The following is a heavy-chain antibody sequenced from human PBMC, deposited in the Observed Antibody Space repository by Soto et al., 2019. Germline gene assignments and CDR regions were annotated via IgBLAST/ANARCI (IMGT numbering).Heavy chain of an antibody. J-gene: IGHJ6*02. V-gene: IGHV1-69*13. CDR3: ARGALTTLAYYYGMDV. CDR1: GGTFSSYT. CDR2: IIPIFGTT. D-gene: IGHD4-4*01. Sequence: SVKVSCKASGGTFSSYTVSWVRQAPGQGLEWMGGIIPIFGTTTYAHKFQGRVTITADESTSTVYMELSSLRGEDTAVYYCARGALTTLAYYYGMDVWGQGTTVTVSS.